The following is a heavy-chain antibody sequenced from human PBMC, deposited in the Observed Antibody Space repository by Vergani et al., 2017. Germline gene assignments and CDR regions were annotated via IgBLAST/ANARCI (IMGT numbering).Heavy chain of an antibody. Sequence: QVQLVQSGAEVKKPGASVKVSCKASGYTFTSYYMHWVRQAPGQGLEWMGIINPSGGSTSYAQKFQGRVTMTRDTSTSTVYMELSSLRSEDTAVYYCARDSLYCSRTSCYVGLDWFDPWGQGTLVTVSS. D-gene: IGHD2-2*01. CDR3: ARDSLYCSRTSCYVGLDWFDP. CDR2: INPSGGST. CDR1: GYTFTSYY. V-gene: IGHV1-46*01. J-gene: IGHJ5*02.